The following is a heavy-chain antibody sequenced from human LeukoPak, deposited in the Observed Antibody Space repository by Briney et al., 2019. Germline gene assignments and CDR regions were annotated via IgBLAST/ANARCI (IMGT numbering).Heavy chain of an antibody. CDR2: FSGSGGST. V-gene: IGHV3-23*01. CDR3: AKEHIVVVPAAIYYYYGMDV. CDR1: GFTFSSYA. D-gene: IGHD2-2*01. J-gene: IGHJ6*02. Sequence: GGSLRLSCAASGFTFSSYAMSWVRQAPGKGLEWVSAFSGSGGSTYYADSVKGRFTISRDNSKNTLYLQMNSLRAEDTAVYYCAKEHIVVVPAAIYYYYGMDVWGQGTTVTVSS.